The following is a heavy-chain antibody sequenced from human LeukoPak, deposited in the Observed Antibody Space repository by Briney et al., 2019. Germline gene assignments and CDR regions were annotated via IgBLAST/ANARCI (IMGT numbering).Heavy chain of an antibody. J-gene: IGHJ5*01. CDR2: TFYRSKWHN. Sequence: PSQTLSLTCAISGDSVSSDTAAWNWIRQSPSRGLEWLGRTFYRSKWHNDYALSVQSRITVNPDTSKNQFSLQLNSVTPEDTAMYYCVRSVNNWCDSWGQGTLVTVSS. V-gene: IGHV6-1*01. D-gene: IGHD2-8*01. CDR3: VRSVNNWCDS. CDR1: GDSVSSDTAA.